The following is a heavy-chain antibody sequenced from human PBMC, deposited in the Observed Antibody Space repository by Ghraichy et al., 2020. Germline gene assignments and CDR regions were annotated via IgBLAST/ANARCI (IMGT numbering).Heavy chain of an antibody. CDR3: ASGLGGADY. CDR2: INHSGST. D-gene: IGHD6-25*01. V-gene: IGHV4-34*01. CDR1: GGSFSGYY. Sequence: SETLSLTCAVYGGSFSGYYWSWIRQPPGKGLEWIGEINHSGSTNYNPSLKSRVTISVDTSKNQFSLKLSSVTAADTAVYYCASGLGGADYWGQGTLVTVSS. J-gene: IGHJ4*02.